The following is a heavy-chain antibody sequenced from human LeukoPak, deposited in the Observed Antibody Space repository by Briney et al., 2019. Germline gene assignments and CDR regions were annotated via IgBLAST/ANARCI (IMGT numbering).Heavy chain of an antibody. CDR2: IYHSGST. CDR1: GGSISSGDYS. V-gene: IGHV4-30-2*01. J-gene: IGHJ4*02. Sequence: SETLSLTCAVSGGSISSGDYSWSWIRQPPGKGLEWIGYIYHSGSTYYNPSLKSRVTISVDRSKNQFSLKLSSVTAADTAVYYCARTRDGYNQYYFDYWGQGTLVTVSS. D-gene: IGHD5-24*01. CDR3: ARTRDGYNQYYFDY.